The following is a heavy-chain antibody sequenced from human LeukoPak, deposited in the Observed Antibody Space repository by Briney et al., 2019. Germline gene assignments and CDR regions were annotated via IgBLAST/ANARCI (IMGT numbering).Heavy chain of an antibody. CDR1: GYTLTELS. Sequence: ASVKVSCKVSGYTLTELSMHWVRQAPGKGLEWMGGFDPEDGETIYAQKFQGRVTMTEDTSTDTAYMELSSLRSEDTAVHYCATDGIAAAGTAPLFWGQGTLVTVSS. CDR2: FDPEDGET. CDR3: ATDGIAAAGTAPLF. D-gene: IGHD6-13*01. J-gene: IGHJ4*02. V-gene: IGHV1-24*01.